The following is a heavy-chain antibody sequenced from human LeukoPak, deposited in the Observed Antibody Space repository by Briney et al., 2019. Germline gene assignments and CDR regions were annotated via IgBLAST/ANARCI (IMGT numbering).Heavy chain of an antibody. CDR1: GFTFSDYY. CDR3: ARAKYDSSGYYYSGFDI. V-gene: IGHV3-11*04. Sequence: PGGSLRLSCAASGFTFSDYYMGWIRQAPGKGLEWISYITNSGSSIYYADSVKGRFTMSRDNAKKSLYLQMNSLRAEDTAVYYCARAKYDSSGYYYSGFDIWGQGTMVTVSS. CDR2: ITNSGSSI. D-gene: IGHD3-22*01. J-gene: IGHJ3*02.